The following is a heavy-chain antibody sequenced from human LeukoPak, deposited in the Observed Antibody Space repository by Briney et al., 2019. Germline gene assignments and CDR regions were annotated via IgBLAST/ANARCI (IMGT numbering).Heavy chain of an antibody. V-gene: IGHV3-21*01. CDR1: GFTFSSYS. J-gene: IGHJ4*02. D-gene: IGHD3-10*01. Sequence: PGGSLRLSCTASGFTFSSYSLNWVRQAPGKGLEWVSSVSTGSNYIYYADSVKGRFTISRDNDKNSLYLQMNSLRVEDTAVYYCARDRWYYDSGSYYYYFDYWGQGTLVTVSS. CDR3: ARDRWYYDSGSYYYYFDY. CDR2: VSTGSNYI.